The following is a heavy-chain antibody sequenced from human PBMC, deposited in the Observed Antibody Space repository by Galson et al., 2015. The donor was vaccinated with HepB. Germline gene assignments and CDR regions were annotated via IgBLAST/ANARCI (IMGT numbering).Heavy chain of an antibody. V-gene: IGHV3-21*01. D-gene: IGHD3-10*01. CDR1: GFTFSTYS. Sequence: SLRLSCAASGFTFSTYSMNWVRQAPGKGLEWVSSISSSSYYIYYADSVKGRFTISRDNAKNSLYLQMNSLRAEDTAVYYCATDRAPGYYFDYWGQGTLVTVSS. J-gene: IGHJ4*02. CDR3: ATDRAPGYYFDY. CDR2: ISSSSYYI.